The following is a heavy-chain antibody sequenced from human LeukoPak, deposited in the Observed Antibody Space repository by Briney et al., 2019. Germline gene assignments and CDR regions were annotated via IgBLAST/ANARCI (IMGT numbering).Heavy chain of an antibody. CDR2: ISAYNGNT. CDR1: GYTFTSYG. Sequence: GASVKVSCKASGYTFTSYGISWVRQAPGQGLEWMGWISAYNGNTNYAQKLQGRVTMTTDTSTSTAYMELRSLRSDDTAVYYCARYSGGYYEPLDGKNYFDYWGQGTLVTVSS. J-gene: IGHJ4*02. V-gene: IGHV1-18*01. D-gene: IGHD3-10*01. CDR3: ARYSGGYYEPLDGKNYFDY.